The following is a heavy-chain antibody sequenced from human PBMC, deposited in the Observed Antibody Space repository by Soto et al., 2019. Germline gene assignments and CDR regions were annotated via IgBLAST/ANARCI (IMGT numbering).Heavy chain of an antibody. CDR1: GGTFSSYT. V-gene: IGHV1-69*02. J-gene: IGHJ4*02. CDR3: AVVVPAAHLTDFDY. D-gene: IGHD2-2*01. Sequence: QVQLVQSGAEVKKPGSSVKVSCKASGGTFSSYTISWMRQAPGQGLEWMGRIIPILGIANYAQKFQGRVTITADKSTSTAYMELSSLRSEDTAVYDCAVVVPAAHLTDFDYWGQGTLVTVSS. CDR2: IIPILGIA.